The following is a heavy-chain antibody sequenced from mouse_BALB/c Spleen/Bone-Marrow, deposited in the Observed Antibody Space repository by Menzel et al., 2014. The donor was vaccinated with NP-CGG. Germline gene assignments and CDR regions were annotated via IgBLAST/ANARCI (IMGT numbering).Heavy chain of an antibody. Sequence: VHLVESGPELVKPGASMRISCKASGYTFTTYFIHWVKQRPGQGLEWIGWIYPGNINIKYNENFKDKVTLTADKSPNTAHLQLSSLTSEDSAVYFCARGDYYRSVMDYWGQGTSVSVSS. D-gene: IGHD2-14*01. V-gene: IGHV1S56*01. CDR3: ARGDYYRSVMDY. CDR1: GYTFTTYF. CDR2: IYPGNINI. J-gene: IGHJ4*01.